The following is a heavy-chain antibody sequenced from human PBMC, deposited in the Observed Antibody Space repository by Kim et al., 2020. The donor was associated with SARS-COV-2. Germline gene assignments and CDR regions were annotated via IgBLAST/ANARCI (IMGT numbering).Heavy chain of an antibody. CDR3: ARSDWLFDLFDP. D-gene: IGHD3-9*01. Sequence: TTYNPSHKSRVTISVDKSKNQFSLKLSSVTAADTAVYYCARSDWLFDLFDPWGQGTLVTVSS. J-gene: IGHJ5*02. CDR2: T. V-gene: IGHV4-4*02.